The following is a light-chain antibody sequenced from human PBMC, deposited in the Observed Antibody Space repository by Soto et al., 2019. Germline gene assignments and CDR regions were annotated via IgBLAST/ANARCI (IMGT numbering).Light chain of an antibody. CDR2: GAS. J-gene: IGKJ2*01. CDR1: QRFSSN. CDR3: QQYHNWPPYT. Sequence: EIVMTQSPATLSVSPGERATLSCRASQRFSSNLACYQHKPCQAPRLLIYGASTRATGIPARFRGSGSGTEITLTISSLQYEDFAVYYCQQYHNWPPYTFGKGTKLEIK. V-gene: IGKV3-15*01.